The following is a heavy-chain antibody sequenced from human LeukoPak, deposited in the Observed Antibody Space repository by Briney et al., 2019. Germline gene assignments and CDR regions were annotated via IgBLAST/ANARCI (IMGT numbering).Heavy chain of an antibody. J-gene: IGHJ6*02. CDR2: LSGSGGST. Sequence: PGGSLRLSCAASGFTFSSYAMSWVRQAPGKGLEWVSDLSGSGGSTYYADSVKGSFTISRDNSKNTLYLQMNSLRAEDTAVYYCASGSGVDKGLTRYYYYGMDVWGQGTTVTVSS. V-gene: IGHV3-23*01. CDR1: GFTFSSYA. D-gene: IGHD3-10*01. CDR3: ASGSGVDKGLTRYYYYGMDV.